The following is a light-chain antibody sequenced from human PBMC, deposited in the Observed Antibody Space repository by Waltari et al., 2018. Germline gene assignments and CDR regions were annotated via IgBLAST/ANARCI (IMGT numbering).Light chain of an antibody. J-gene: IGLJ3*02. CDR2: EVS. Sequence: QSALTQPAPVSGSPGQSITISCTGTSSDVGGYKYVSWYQQHPGKSPKLVIYEVSNGPSGVSNRLSCSKSGNTASLTISGLQAEDEAEYYCTSYSSSIALDVLFGGGTKLTVL. V-gene: IGLV2-14*01. CDR1: SSDVGGYKY. CDR3: TSYSSSIALDVL.